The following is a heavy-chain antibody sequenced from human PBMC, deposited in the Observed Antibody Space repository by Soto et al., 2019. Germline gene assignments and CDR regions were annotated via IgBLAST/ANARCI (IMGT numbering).Heavy chain of an antibody. D-gene: IGHD3-22*01. J-gene: IGHJ6*02. V-gene: IGHV3-13*05. Sequence: GSLSLSCAASGFTFSSYDMHWVRQATGKGLEWVSAIGTAGDPYYPGSVKGRFTISRENAKNSLYLQMNSLRAGDTAVYYCARVSRYYDSSGYYYYYYGMDVWGQGTTVTVSS. CDR2: IGTAGDP. CDR1: GFTFSSYD. CDR3: ARVSRYYDSSGYYYYYYGMDV.